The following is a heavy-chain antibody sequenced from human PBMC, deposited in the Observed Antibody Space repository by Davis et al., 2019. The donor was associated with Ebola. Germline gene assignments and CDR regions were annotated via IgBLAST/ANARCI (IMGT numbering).Heavy chain of an antibody. CDR2: IKTKTDGGTA. V-gene: IGHV3-15*05. CDR3: TRTPAAGL. D-gene: IGHD6-13*01. J-gene: IGHJ4*02. CDR1: GFTFSNAW. Sequence: PGGSLRLSCAASGFTFSNAWMSWVRQAPGKGLEWVGRIKTKTDGGTADYAAPVKTRFTISRDDSKNTLYLQMNSLKSEDTAVYYCTRTPAAGLWGQGTLVTVSS.